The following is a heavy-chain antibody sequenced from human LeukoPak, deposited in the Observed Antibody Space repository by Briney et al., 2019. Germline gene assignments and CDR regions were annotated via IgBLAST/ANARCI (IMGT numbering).Heavy chain of an antibody. Sequence: SQTLSLTCTVSGGSISSGDYYWSWIRQPPGKGLEWIGYIYYSGSTYYNPSLKSRVTISVDTSKNQFSLKLSSVTAADTAVYYCAREVDSEGPLDYWGQGTLVTASS. CDR1: GGSISSGDYY. CDR3: AREVDSEGPLDY. V-gene: IGHV4-30-4*01. J-gene: IGHJ4*02. D-gene: IGHD3-10*01. CDR2: IYYSGST.